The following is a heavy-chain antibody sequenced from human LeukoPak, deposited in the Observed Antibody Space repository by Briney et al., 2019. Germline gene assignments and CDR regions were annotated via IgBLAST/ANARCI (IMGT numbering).Heavy chain of an antibody. CDR2: IYYSGST. CDR3: ARHFRYSGSYYLDY. V-gene: IGHV4-39*01. CDR1: GGSISSSSYY. Sequence: SEALTLTCTVSGGSISSSSYYWGWIRQPPGKGLEWIGSIYYSGSTYYNPSLKSRVTISVDTSKNQFSLKLSSVTAADTAVYYCARHFRYSGSYYLDYWGQGTLVTVSS. J-gene: IGHJ4*02. D-gene: IGHD1-26*01.